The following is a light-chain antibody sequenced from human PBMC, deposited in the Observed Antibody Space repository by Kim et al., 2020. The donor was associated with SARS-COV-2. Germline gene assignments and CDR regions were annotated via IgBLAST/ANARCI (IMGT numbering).Light chain of an antibody. J-gene: IGLJ2*01. V-gene: IGLV3-21*01. CDR1: NIGRKS. CDR3: HVWDSDTDEQF. Sequence: SYELTQPPSVSVAPGKTARITCGGNNIGRKSVHWYQQKPGQAPVLVIYSDSDRPSGIPERFSGSNSGNTATLTISWVEDGDEADYHCHVWDSDTDEQFFGGGTKLTVL. CDR2: SDS.